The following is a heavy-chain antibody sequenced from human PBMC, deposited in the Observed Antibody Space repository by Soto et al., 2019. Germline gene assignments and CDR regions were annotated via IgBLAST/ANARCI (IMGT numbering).Heavy chain of an antibody. V-gene: IGHV4-59*01. D-gene: IGHD1-26*01. Sequence: SETLSLTXTVSGDSIRSYYWSWIRQPPGKGLEWIGYIYYSGYTSYNPSLKSRVTISVDTSKNQFSLKLNSVTAAGTAVYYCARCFSGNYPSRPEEQYYFDSWGQGTLVTVSS. J-gene: IGHJ4*02. CDR1: GDSIRSYY. CDR3: ARCFSGNYPSRPEEQYYFDS. CDR2: IYYSGYT.